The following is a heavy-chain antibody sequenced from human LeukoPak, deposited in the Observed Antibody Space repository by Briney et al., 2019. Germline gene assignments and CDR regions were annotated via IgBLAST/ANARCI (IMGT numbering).Heavy chain of an antibody. CDR3: ARILAAVAGNRFDY. CDR2: INPNSGGT. J-gene: IGHJ4*02. Sequence: ASVRLSCKASGYTFTGYYMHWVRQAPGQGLEWMGWINPNSGGTNYAQKFQGRVTMTRDTSISTAYMELSRLRSDDTAVYYCARILAAVAGNRFDYWGQGTLVTVSS. D-gene: IGHD6-19*01. CDR1: GYTFTGYY. V-gene: IGHV1-2*02.